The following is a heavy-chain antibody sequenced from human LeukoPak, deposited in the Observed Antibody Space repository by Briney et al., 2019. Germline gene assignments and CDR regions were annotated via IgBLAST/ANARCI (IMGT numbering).Heavy chain of an antibody. V-gene: IGHV1-18*01. D-gene: IGHD6-13*01. CDR3: ARVPPRVAAAYYYYYYGMDV. CDR2: ISAYNGNT. J-gene: IGHJ6*02. CDR1: AYTFTSYG. Sequence: ASVKVACKASAYTFTSYGISWVRQAPGQGLEWMGWISAYNGNTNYAQKLQGRVTMTTNTSTSTAYMELRSLRSDDTAVYYCARVPPRVAAAYYYYYYGMDVWGQGTTVTVSS.